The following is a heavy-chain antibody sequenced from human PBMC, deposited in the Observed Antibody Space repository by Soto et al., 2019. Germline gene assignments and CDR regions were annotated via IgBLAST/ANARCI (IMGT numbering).Heavy chain of an antibody. CDR3: ASTYSTSWYWFDP. V-gene: IGHV2-26*04. J-gene: IGHJ5*02. D-gene: IGHD6-13*01. CDR1: GFSLSNAGLG. Sequence: QVTVKESGPVLVKPTETLTLTCTVSGFSLSNAGLGVSWIRQPPGKALEWLAHIFSNDEKSYTTSLKSRLPISKDTSKSHVVLTMTNMDPVDAATYYCASTYSTSWYWFDPWGQGTLVTVSS. CDR2: IFSNDEK.